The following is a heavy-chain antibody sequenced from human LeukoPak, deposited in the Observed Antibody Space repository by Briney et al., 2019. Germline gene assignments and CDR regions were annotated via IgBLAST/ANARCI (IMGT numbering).Heavy chain of an antibody. CDR3: ARMYSGTYGGIDY. CDR2: IYTSGST. J-gene: IGHJ4*02. Sequence: SETLSLTCTVSGVSIKSYYWSWLRQPAGKALEWIGRIYTSGSTNYNPSLKSRVTMSVDTSENQFSLKLSAVTAADTAVYYCARMYSGTYGGIDYWGQGTLVTVSS. D-gene: IGHD1-26*01. CDR1: GVSIKSYY. V-gene: IGHV4-4*07.